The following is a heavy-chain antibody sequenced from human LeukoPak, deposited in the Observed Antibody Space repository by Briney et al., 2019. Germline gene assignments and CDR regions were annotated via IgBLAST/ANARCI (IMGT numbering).Heavy chain of an antibody. V-gene: IGHV4-39*07. J-gene: IGHJ3*02. CDR1: GGSISTYY. Sequence: SETLSLTCTVSGGSISTYYWSWIRQPPGKGLEWIGSIYYSGSTYYNPSLKSRVTISVDTSKNQFSLKLSSVTAADTAVYYCASGGIAAADYDAFDIWGQGTMVTVSS. D-gene: IGHD6-13*01. CDR3: ASGGIAAADYDAFDI. CDR2: IYYSGST.